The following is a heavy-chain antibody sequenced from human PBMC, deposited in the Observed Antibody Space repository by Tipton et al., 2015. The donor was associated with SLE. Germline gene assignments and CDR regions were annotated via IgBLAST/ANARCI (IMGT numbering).Heavy chain of an antibody. CDR2: TYDGSDD. D-gene: IGHD4-17*01. V-gene: IGHV3-30*12. CDR3: ARDAYGDSTVLLDY. CDR1: GFTFSSYG. Sequence: SLRLSCAASGFTFSSYGMHWVRQSPGRGLELVTFTYDGSDDYYSDSVKGRFTISRDNSRNTLYLQMNNLRPEDTAVYYCARDAYGDSTVLLDYWGQGTLVTVSS. J-gene: IGHJ4*02.